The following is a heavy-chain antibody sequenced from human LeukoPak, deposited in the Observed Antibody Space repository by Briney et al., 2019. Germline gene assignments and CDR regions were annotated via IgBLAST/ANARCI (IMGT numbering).Heavy chain of an antibody. CDR1: GGSISSYY. D-gene: IGHD5-18*01. Sequence: SETLSLTCTVSGGSISSYYWSWIRQPPGKGLEWIGYIYYSGSTNYNPSLKSRVTISVDTSKNQFSLKLSSVTAADAAVYYCARGGGRGYSYGSLDYWGQGTLVTVSS. CDR3: ARGGGRGYSYGSLDY. V-gene: IGHV4-59*01. J-gene: IGHJ4*02. CDR2: IYYSGST.